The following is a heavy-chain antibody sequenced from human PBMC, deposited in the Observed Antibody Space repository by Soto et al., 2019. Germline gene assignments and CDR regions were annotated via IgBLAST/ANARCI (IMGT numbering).Heavy chain of an antibody. CDR1: GGTFSSYA. Sequence: QVQLVQSGAEVKKPGSSVKVSCKASGGTFSSYAISWVRQAPGQGLEWMGGFIPMFNRPHSARKFQGRVKINADESTSTAYMDLSSLRSEDTDVYYCARGQFHHVSNYYYALDVWGQGTTVTVSS. V-gene: IGHV1-69*01. CDR2: FIPMFNRP. J-gene: IGHJ6*02. CDR3: ARGQFHHVSNYYYALDV.